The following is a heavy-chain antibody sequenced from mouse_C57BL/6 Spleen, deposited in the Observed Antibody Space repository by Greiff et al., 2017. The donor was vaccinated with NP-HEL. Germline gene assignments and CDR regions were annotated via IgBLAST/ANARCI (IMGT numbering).Heavy chain of an antibody. D-gene: IGHD1-1*01. CDR3: ARDYGSSYWYFDV. CDR1: GYSITSGYY. J-gene: IGHJ1*03. V-gene: IGHV3-6*01. CDR2: ISYDGSN. Sequence: EVQLQQSGPGLVKPSQSLSLTCSVTGYSITSGYYWNWIRQFPGNKLEWMGYISYDGSNNYNPSLKNRISITRDTSTNQFFLKLNSVTTEDTATYYCARDYGSSYWYFDVWGTGTTVTVSS.